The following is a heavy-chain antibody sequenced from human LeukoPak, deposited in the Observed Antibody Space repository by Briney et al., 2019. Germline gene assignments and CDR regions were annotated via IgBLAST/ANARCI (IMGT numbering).Heavy chain of an antibody. CDR1: GGSISSSSYY. V-gene: IGHV4-39*07. CDR3: ARILPHYYDSSGLPSLHAFDI. CDR2: IYYSGST. D-gene: IGHD3-22*01. J-gene: IGHJ3*02. Sequence: PSETLSLTCTVSGGSISSSSYYWGWIRQPPGKGLEWIGSIYYSGSTYYNPSLKSRVTISVDTSKNQFSLKLSSVTAADTAVYYCARILPHYYDSSGLPSLHAFDIWGQGTMVTVSS.